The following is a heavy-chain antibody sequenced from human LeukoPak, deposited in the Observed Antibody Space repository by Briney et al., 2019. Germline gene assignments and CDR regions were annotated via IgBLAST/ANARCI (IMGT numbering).Heavy chain of an antibody. CDR1: GFTFSNAW. CDR2: IKSKTDGGTT. J-gene: IGHJ6*02. D-gene: IGHD5-12*01. Sequence: GGSLRLSCAASGFTFSNAWMSWARQAPGKGLEWVGRIKSKTDGGTTDYAAPVKGRFTISRDDSKNTLYLQMDSLKTEDTAVYYCTTGVATIYYYYGMDVWGQGTTVTVSS. V-gene: IGHV3-15*01. CDR3: TTGVATIYYYYGMDV.